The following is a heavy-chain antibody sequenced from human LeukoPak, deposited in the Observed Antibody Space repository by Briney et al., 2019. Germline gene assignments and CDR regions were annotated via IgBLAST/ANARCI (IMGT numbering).Heavy chain of an antibody. CDR2: FDPEDGGT. Sequence: GASVKVSCKVSGYTLTELSMHWVRQAPGKGLEWMGGFDPEDGGTIYAQKFQGRVTMTEDTSTDTAYMELSSLRSEDTAVYYCATATTVTTSYGYFDLWGRGTLVTVSS. CDR3: ATATTVTTSYGYFDL. J-gene: IGHJ2*01. CDR1: GYTLTELS. D-gene: IGHD4-17*01. V-gene: IGHV1-24*01.